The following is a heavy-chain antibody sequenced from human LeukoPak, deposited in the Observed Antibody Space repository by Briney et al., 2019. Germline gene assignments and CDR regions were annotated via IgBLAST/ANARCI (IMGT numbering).Heavy chain of an antibody. CDR1: GYTFTSYD. CDR3: ARGTIVGATDHLGY. Sequence: ASVKVSCKASGYTFTSYDINWVRQATGQWLEWMGWMNPNSGNTGYAQKFQGRVTMTRNTSISTAYMELSSLRSEDTAVYYCARGTIVGATDHLGYWGQGTLVTVSS. J-gene: IGHJ4*02. D-gene: IGHD1-26*01. CDR2: MNPNSGNT. V-gene: IGHV1-8*01.